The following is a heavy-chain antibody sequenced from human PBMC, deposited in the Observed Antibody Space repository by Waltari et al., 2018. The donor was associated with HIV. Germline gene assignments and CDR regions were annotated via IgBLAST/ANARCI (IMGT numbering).Heavy chain of an antibody. CDR3: ARATEKYCKSGSCYPVDAMGV. D-gene: IGHD2-2*01. J-gene: IGHJ6*02. Sequence: VQLQQSGPGLVRPSETLSLTCTVSGGSMNDYYWNWIRQPAGKGLEWIGRIFNSGRTNYHPSRKIRLTMSVDASKNQFSLKLTSVTDADTAVYYCARATEKYCKSGSCYPVDAMGVGGQGTTVAVSS. CDR1: GGSMNDYY. V-gene: IGHV4-4*07. CDR2: IFNSGRT.